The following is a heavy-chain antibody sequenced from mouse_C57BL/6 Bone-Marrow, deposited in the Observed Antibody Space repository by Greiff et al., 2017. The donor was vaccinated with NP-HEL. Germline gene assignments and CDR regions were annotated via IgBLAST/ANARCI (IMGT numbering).Heavy chain of an antibody. CDR2: IDPEDGDT. D-gene: IGHD2-10*01. Sequence: VQLKQSGAELVRPGASVKLSCTASGFNITDYYMHWVKQRPEQGLEWIGRIDPEDGDTEYAPKFQGKATMTADTSSNTAYLQLSSLTSEDTAVYYGTTCSYYGNPYAMDYWGQGTSVTVSS. CDR3: TTCSYYGNPYAMDY. J-gene: IGHJ4*01. V-gene: IGHV14-1*01. CDR1: GFNITDYY.